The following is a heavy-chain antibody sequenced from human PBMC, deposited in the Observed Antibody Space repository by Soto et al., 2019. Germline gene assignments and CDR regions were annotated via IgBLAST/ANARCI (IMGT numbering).Heavy chain of an antibody. V-gene: IGHV3-7*01. CDR1: GFTFSSYW. CDR3: ASGYCSGGSCYSDFDY. D-gene: IGHD2-15*01. CDR2: IKQDGSEK. Sequence: GGSLRLSCAASGFTFSSYWMSWVRQAPGKGLEWVANIKQDGSEKYYVDSVKGRFTISRDNAKNSLYLQMNSLRAEDTAVNYCASGYCSGGSCYSDFDYWGQGTLVTVSS. J-gene: IGHJ4*02.